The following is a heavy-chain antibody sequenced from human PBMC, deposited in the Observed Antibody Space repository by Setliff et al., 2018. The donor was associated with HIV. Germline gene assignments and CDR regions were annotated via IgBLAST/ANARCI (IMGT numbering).Heavy chain of an antibody. CDR3: ARVPSGAAGLVRAGFYF. J-gene: IGHJ4*01. Sequence: ASVKVSCKASGYTFNNYGVMWVRQAPGQGFEWMGWINIDSGHTNFAQKFQDRVTVTTDTSTNTTYMELRGLRSDDTATYYCARVPSGAAGLVRAGFYFWGQGTLVTVSS. D-gene: IGHD6-25*01. CDR2: INIDSGHT. CDR1: GYTFNNYG. V-gene: IGHV1-18*01.